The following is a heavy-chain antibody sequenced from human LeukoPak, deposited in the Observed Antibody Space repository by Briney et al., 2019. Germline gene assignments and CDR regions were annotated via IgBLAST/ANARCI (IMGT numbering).Heavy chain of an antibody. J-gene: IGHJ4*02. D-gene: IGHD4-23*01. CDR1: GYTFTSYG. Sequence: ASVKVSCKASGYTFTSYGLSWVRQAPGQGLEWMGWISAYNGNTNYAQKLQGRVTMTTDTSTSTAYMELRSPRSDDTAVYYCARVGDYGGNWGAFDYWGQGTLVTVSS. V-gene: IGHV1-18*01. CDR2: ISAYNGNT. CDR3: ARVGDYGGNWGAFDY.